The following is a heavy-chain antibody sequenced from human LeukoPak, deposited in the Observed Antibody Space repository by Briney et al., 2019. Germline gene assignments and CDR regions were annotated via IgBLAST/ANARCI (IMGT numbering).Heavy chain of an antibody. J-gene: IGHJ6*03. Sequence: ASVTVSCKTFGYTFTAYYIHWVRQATGQGLEWMGWMNPNSGNTGYAQKFQGRVTMTRNTSISTAHMELSSLRSEDTAVYYCARVAGYFDWLLDTYYYYYMDVWGKGTTVTISS. V-gene: IGHV1-8*02. CDR3: ARVAGYFDWLLDTYYYYYMDV. D-gene: IGHD3-9*01. CDR2: MNPNSGNT. CDR1: GYTFTAYY.